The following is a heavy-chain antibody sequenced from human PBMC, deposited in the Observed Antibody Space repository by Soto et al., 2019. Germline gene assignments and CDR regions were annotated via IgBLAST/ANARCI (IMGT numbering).Heavy chain of an antibody. CDR3: AKDAGGHYYYGMDV. CDR2: ISWNGGSI. Sequence: AVGSLRLSCAASGFTFDDYAMHWVRQAPGKGLEWVSGISWNGGSIGYADSVKGRFTISRDNAKNSLYLQMNSLRAEDTALYYCAKDAGGHYYYGMDVWGQGTTVTVSS. V-gene: IGHV3-9*01. CDR1: GFTFDDYA. D-gene: IGHD3-10*01. J-gene: IGHJ6*02.